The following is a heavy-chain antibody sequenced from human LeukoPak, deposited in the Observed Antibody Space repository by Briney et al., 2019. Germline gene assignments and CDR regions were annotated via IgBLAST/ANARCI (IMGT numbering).Heavy chain of an antibody. J-gene: IGHJ4*02. V-gene: IGHV3-23*01. CDR2: IGGSGGST. D-gene: IGHD6-13*01. CDR3: AILPGYSSGWYEVNY. CDR1: GFTLSSYA. Sequence: GGSVRLLCAASGFTLSSYAMRWVRQAPGKGLEWVSGIGGSGGSTYYADAVKGRFTISRDNYRNTLYLQMNITRAEDTAVYYCAILPGYSSGWYEVNYWGQGTLVTVSS.